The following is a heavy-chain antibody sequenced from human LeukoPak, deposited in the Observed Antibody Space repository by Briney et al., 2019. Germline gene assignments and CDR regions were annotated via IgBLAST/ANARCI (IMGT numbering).Heavy chain of an antibody. CDR1: GYSFTNYW. J-gene: IGHJ3*02. CDR3: ARQPATRRGATALDI. D-gene: IGHD3-10*01. CDR2: IYPGDSDT. Sequence: GESLKISCKGSGYSFTNYWIGWVRQMPGKGLEWMGIIYPGDSDTRYSLSFQGQVTISADKSISTAYLQWSSLKASDTAMYYCARQPATRRGATALDIWGQGTMVTVSS. V-gene: IGHV5-51*01.